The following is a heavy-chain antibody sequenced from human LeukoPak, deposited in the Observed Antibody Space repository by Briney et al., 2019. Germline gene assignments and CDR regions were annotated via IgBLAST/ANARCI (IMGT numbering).Heavy chain of an antibody. CDR2: ISAYNGNT. Sequence: ASVRVSCKASGYTFTSYGISWVRQAPGQGLEWMGWISAYNGNTNYAQKLQGRVTMTTDTSTSKAYMELRSLRSDDTAVYYCARDGCSSTSCYGYGMDVWGKGPRSPSPQ. D-gene: IGHD2-2*01. CDR3: ARDGCSSTSCYGYGMDV. J-gene: IGHJ6*01. CDR1: GYTFTSYG. V-gene: IGHV1-18*04.